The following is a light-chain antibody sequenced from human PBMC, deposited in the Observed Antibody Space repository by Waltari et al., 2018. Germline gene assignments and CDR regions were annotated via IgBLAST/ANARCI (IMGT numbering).Light chain of an antibody. Sequence: DIVMTQSPDSLAVSLGERATINCKSSQSVLYSSNNKNYLAWYQQKPGQPPKLRIYWASTRESGVPGRFSGSGSGTDFTLTISSLQAEDVAVYYCQQYLSTPPTFGQGTKVEIK. CDR1: QSVLYSSNNKNY. J-gene: IGKJ1*01. V-gene: IGKV4-1*01. CDR3: QQYLSTPPT. CDR2: WAS.